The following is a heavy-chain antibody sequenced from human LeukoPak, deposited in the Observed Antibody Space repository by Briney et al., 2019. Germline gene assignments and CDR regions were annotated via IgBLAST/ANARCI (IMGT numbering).Heavy chain of an antibody. CDR3: ARDGRPLDY. J-gene: IGHJ4*02. CDR2: IKQDGGEK. V-gene: IGHV3-7*03. Sequence: GGSLRLSCADSGITFSRYWMSWVRQAPGKGLEWVANIKQDGGEKYYVDSVRGRFTISRDNAKNSLYLQMNSLGVEDTAVYYCARDGRPLDYWGQGTLVTVSS. CDR1: GITFSRYW.